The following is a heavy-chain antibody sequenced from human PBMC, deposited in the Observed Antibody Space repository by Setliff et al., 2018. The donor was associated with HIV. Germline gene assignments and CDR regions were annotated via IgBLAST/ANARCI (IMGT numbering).Heavy chain of an antibody. CDR1: GYTFTGYY. Sequence: ASVKVSCKTSGYTFTGYYVHWVRQAPGQGLEWMGWINPNNGDTNYAQKFQGRVTVTRDTSITTTYMELTRLTSDDTAIYYCARAPIYCGGDCYLFDYWGQGTLVTVSS. V-gene: IGHV1-2*02. J-gene: IGHJ4*02. CDR3: ARAPIYCGGDCYLFDY. CDR2: INPNNGDT. D-gene: IGHD2-21*02.